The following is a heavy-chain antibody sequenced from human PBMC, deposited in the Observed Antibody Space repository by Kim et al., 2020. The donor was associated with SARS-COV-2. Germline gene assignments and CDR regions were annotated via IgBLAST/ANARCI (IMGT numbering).Heavy chain of an antibody. V-gene: IGHV3-30*01. D-gene: IGHD2-21*02. CDR3: ARDPGPGWGPYFDY. Sequence: ADAVKGRFTISRDNSKNTLYLQMNSLRAEDTAVYYCARDPGPGWGPYFDYWGQGTLVTVSS. J-gene: IGHJ4*02.